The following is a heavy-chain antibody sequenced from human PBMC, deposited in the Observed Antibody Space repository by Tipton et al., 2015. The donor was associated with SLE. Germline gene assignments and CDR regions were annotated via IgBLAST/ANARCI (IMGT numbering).Heavy chain of an antibody. CDR2: IWYDGSNK. CDR3: ARDWWQQLVDY. D-gene: IGHD6-13*01. V-gene: IGHV3-33*08. J-gene: IGHJ4*02. Sequence: SLRLSCAASGFTFSSYGMHWVRQAPGKGLEWVAVIWYDGSNKYYADSVKGRFTISRDNAKNSLYLQMNSLRAEDTAVYYCARDWWQQLVDYWGQGTLVTVSS. CDR1: GFTFSSYG.